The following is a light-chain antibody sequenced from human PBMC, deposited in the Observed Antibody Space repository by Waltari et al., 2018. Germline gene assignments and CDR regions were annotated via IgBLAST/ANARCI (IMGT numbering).Light chain of an antibody. J-gene: IGLJ3*02. CDR2: RTD. CDR1: RSNIGVNY. V-gene: IGLV1-47*01. CDR3: AAWDDSLSGPWV. Sequence: QSVLTQPASASGTPGQRVTISCSGSRSNIGVNYVCWYQHPPGTAPQPLIYRTDQRPSGVPDRFSGSKSGTSASLAISGRRSEDEADYYCAAWDDSLSGPWVFGGGTKVTVL.